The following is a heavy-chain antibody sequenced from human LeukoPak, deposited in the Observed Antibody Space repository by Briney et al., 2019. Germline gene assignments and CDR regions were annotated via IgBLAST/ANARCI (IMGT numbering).Heavy chain of an antibody. CDR1: GFTFSSYA. J-gene: IGHJ4*02. CDR3: ARDWVTDTAAIDY. Sequence: GGSLRLSCAASGFTFSSYAMSWVRQAPGKGLEWVAAIRGRGVKTYHADSVKGRFTISRDNSKNTLFLQMNSLRAEDTAVYYCARDWVTDTAAIDYWGQGTLVSVSS. CDR2: IRGRGVKT. D-gene: IGHD2-2*01. V-gene: IGHV3-23*01.